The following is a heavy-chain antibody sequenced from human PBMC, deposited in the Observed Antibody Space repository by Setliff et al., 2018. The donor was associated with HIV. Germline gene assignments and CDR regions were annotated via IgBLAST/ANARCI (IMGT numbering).Heavy chain of an antibody. CDR2: IYNTETT. CDR1: GGSFSGYY. J-gene: IGHJ5*02. V-gene: IGHV4-34*01. D-gene: IGHD3-22*01. CDR3: ASRVYYYDESRILREEGFVP. Sequence: SETLSLTCAVYGGSFSGYYWSWIRQPPGKGLQWIGFIYNTETTNYNPSLKSRLTISVDTPKNQFSLKLNSVTAADTAVYYCASRVYYYDESRILREEGFVPWGQGTLVTVSS.